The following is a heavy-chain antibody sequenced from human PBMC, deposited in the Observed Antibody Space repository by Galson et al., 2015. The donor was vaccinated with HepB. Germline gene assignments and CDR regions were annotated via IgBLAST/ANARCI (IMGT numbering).Heavy chain of an antibody. CDR2: ISGSGGST. CDR3: AKATFAYFSY. CDR1: GFTFSSYA. V-gene: IGHV3-23*01. D-gene: IGHD3-9*01. J-gene: IGHJ4*02. Sequence: SLRLSCAASGFTFSSYAMSWVRQAPGKGLEWVSAISGSGGSTYYADSVKGRFTISRDDSKNTLYLQMNSLRAEDTAVYYRAKATFAYFSYWGQGTLVTVSS.